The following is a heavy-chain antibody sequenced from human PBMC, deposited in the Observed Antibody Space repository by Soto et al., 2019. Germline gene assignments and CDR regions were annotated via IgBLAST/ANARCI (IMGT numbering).Heavy chain of an antibody. CDR3: AREGNLGRWIQPLDP. J-gene: IGHJ5*02. D-gene: IGHD2-2*03. V-gene: IGHV4-30-4*02. CDR1: GGSISSGDYY. Sequence: SETLSLTCTVSGGSISSGDYYWSWIRQPPGKGLEWIGYIYYNGSTYYNPSLKSRVTISVDTSKNHFSLKLISVTTADTAVYFCAREGNLGRWIQPLDPWGQGTLVTVSS. CDR2: IYYNGST.